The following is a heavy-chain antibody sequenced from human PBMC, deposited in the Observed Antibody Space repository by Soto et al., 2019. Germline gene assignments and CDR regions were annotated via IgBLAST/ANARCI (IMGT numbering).Heavy chain of an antibody. J-gene: IGHJ4*02. Sequence: AGGSLRLSCAASGFTVNSNYMTWVRQAPGKGLEWVSVIYSGGTTDYADSVKGRFTISRDTSKNTLSLQMNSLRAEDTAVYYCERGFNYGYFDYWGQGTLVTVSS. CDR3: ERGFNYGYFDY. V-gene: IGHV3-53*01. D-gene: IGHD5-18*01. CDR2: IYSGGTT. CDR1: GFTVNSNY.